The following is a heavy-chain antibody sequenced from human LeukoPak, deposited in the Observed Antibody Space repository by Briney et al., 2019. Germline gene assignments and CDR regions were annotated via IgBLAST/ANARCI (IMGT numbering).Heavy chain of an antibody. CDR3: ARDNSRPARPYYYYYYMDV. CDR1: GFTFSSYW. Sequence: GGSLRLSCAASGFTFSSYWMSWVRQAPGKGLEWVANIKQDGSEKYYVDSVKGRFTISRDNAKNSLYLQMNSLRAEDTAVYYCARDNSRPARPYYYYYYMDVWGKGTTVTISS. J-gene: IGHJ6*03. D-gene: IGHD6-6*01. V-gene: IGHV3-7*01. CDR2: IKQDGSEK.